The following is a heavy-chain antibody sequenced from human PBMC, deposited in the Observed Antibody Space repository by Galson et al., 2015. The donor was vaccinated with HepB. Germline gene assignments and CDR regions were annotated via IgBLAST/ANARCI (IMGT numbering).Heavy chain of an antibody. Sequence: SLRLSCAASGFTFSSYGMHWVRQAPGKGLEWVAVVTYDGSNNNYADSVKGRFTISRDNSKNTLYLQMNSLRPEDTAVYYCAKGHVDTAMDNYFDYWGQGTLVTVSS. J-gene: IGHJ4*02. CDR2: VTYDGSNN. CDR1: GFTFSSYG. CDR3: AKGHVDTAMDNYFDY. D-gene: IGHD5-18*01. V-gene: IGHV3-30*18.